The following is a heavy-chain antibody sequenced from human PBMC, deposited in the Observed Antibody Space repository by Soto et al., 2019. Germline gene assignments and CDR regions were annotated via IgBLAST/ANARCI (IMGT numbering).Heavy chain of an antibody. CDR2: VYPRDAAT. CDR3: ARVFVGTSYLLAS. J-gene: IGHJ4*02. CDR1: GVDFTRHW. Sequence: PGESLELCCKASGVDFTRHWIAGVRQLPGKGGEWRGVVYPRDAATRYSQSLGGQGTISADNSISTAYLQRSSLRASDTARYYCARVFVGTSYLLASWGPGTLVSV. D-gene: IGHD2-15*01. V-gene: IGHV5-51*01.